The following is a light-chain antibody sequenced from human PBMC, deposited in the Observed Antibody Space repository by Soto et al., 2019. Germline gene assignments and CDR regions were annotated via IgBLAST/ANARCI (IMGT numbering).Light chain of an antibody. V-gene: IGKV1-5*03. CDR2: QAA. J-gene: IGKJ1*01. CDR3: QQYNTYSWA. Sequence: DIQMTQSPSTLSASLGDRVTITCRASQSISSWLAWYQQNPGTATKLLIYQAASVESRVPSRLSSSGSGTEFTITLSSLPPDDFATYYCQQYNTYSWAFGPGTKVEIK. CDR1: QSISSW.